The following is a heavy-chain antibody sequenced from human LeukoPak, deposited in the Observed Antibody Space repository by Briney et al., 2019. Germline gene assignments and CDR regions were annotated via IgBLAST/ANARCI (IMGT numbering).Heavy chain of an antibody. Sequence: SETLSLTCSVSGGSISSYYWSWIRQPPGKGLEWIGYIYYSGRTSYNPSLKSRVTISVDTSKNQFSLKLSSVTAADTAVYYCARAKLGYSYGNAFDIWGQGTMVTVSS. V-gene: IGHV4-59*12. J-gene: IGHJ3*02. CDR1: GGSISSYY. CDR3: ARAKLGYSYGNAFDI. CDR2: IYYSGRT. D-gene: IGHD5-18*01.